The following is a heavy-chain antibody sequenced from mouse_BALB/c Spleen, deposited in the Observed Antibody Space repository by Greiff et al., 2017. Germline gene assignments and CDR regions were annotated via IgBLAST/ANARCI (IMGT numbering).Heavy chain of an antibody. CDR1: GYTFTSYW. Sequence: DLVKPGASVKLSCKASGYTFTSYWINWIKQRPGQGLEWIGRIAPGSGSTYYNEMFKGKATLTVDTSSSTAYIQLSSLSSEDSAVYFCARRTGTGDYAMDDWGQGTSVTVSS. D-gene: IGHD4-1*01. J-gene: IGHJ4*01. V-gene: IGHV1S41*01. CDR3: ARRTGTGDYAMDD. CDR2: IAPGSGST.